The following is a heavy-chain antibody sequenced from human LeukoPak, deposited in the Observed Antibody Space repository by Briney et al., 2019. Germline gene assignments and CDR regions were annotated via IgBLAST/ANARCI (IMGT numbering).Heavy chain of an antibody. CDR3: AREDVGYCSGSNCDNWFDP. CDR1: GGSFSGYY. CDR2: INHSGST. V-gene: IGHV4-34*01. J-gene: IGHJ5*02. Sequence: SETLSLTCAVYGGSFSGYYWSWIRQPPGKGLEWIGEINHSGSTNYNPSLKSRVTISVDTSKNQFSLKLTSVTAADTAIYYCAREDVGYCSGSNCDNWFDPWGQGTLVTVSS. D-gene: IGHD2-2*01.